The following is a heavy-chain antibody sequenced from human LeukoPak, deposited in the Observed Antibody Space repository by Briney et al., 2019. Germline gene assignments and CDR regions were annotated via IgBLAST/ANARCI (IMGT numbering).Heavy chain of an antibody. CDR2: FDPEDGET. D-gene: IGHD2-15*01. V-gene: IGHV1-24*01. CDR3: ARGWPPQYCSGGSCYSYYFDY. CDR1: GYTLTELS. J-gene: IGHJ4*02. Sequence: GASVKVSCKVSGYTLTELSMHWVRQAPGKGLEWMGGFDPEDGETIYAQKFQGRVTMTRDTSISTAYMELSRLRPDDTAVYYCARGWPPQYCSGGSCYSYYFDYWGQGTLVTVSS.